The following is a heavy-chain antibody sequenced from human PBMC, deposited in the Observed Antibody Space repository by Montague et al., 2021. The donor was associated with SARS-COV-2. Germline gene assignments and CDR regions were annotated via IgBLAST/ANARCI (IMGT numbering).Heavy chain of an antibody. J-gene: IGHJ6*02. D-gene: IGHD3-10*01. CDR3: AREGLLWFGDLAPYYYGIDV. CDR1: GGSISSYY. V-gene: IGHV4-59*01. Sequence: SETLYLTCTVSGGSISSYYWSWIRQPPGKGLGWIGYIYYSGSTNYTPSLKSRVTISVETSKNTCSLKLRYVTAADTAVYYCAREGLLWFGDLAPYYYGIDVWVQGTTVTVSS. CDR2: IYYSGST.